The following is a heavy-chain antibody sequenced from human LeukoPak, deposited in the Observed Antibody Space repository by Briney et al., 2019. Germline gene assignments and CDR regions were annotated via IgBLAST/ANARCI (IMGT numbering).Heavy chain of an antibody. D-gene: IGHD6-13*01. Sequence: GGSLRLSCEVSGLTFSKNGMHWVRQAPGKGLEWVAVIWYDGSKKFYADSVKGRFTISRDNSKNTLYLQMNSLRVEDSAVYYCAREVVAAVDYWGQGTLVTVSS. V-gene: IGHV3-33*01. J-gene: IGHJ4*02. CDR1: GLTFSKNG. CDR2: IWYDGSKK. CDR3: AREVVAAVDY.